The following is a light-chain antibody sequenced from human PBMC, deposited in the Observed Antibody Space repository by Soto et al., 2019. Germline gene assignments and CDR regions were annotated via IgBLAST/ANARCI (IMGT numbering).Light chain of an antibody. Sequence: EIVMTQSPATLSVSPGERATLSCRASQSVSSNLAWYQQKPGQAPRLLIYGASTRATGIPARFSGSGSGTEFTLTISSLQSEDFAVYYCQQYNNWPPRTTFGQGTRLRLN. J-gene: IGKJ5*01. CDR1: QSVSSN. CDR2: GAS. V-gene: IGKV3-15*01. CDR3: QQYNNWPPRTT.